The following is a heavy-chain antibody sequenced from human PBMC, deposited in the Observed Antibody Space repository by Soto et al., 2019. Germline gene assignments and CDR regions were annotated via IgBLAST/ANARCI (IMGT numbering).Heavy chain of an antibody. V-gene: IGHV3-23*01. CDR2: ISGSGGST. Sequence: EVQLLESGGGLVQPGGSLRLSCAASGFTFSSYAMSWVRQAPGKGLEWVSAISGSGGSTYYADSVKGRFTISRDNSKNTLYLQMNSLRAEDTDVYYCAKGMRIHGDSFDYWGQGTLVTVSS. CDR1: GFTFSSYA. CDR3: AKGMRIHGDSFDY. J-gene: IGHJ4*02. D-gene: IGHD4-17*01.